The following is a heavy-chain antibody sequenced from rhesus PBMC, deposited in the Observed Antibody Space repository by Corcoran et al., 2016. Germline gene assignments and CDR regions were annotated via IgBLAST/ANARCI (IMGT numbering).Heavy chain of an antibody. CDR3: ARGSGSWPYNSLDV. Sequence: QVQLQESGPGLVKPSETLSLTCAVSGYSISSGYGWSWIRQPPGKGLEWIGYFGGSSGSTNYNPSLKSRVTSSKDTPKNQFSLKLSSVTAADTAVYYCARGSGSWPYNSLDVWGRGVLVTVSS. J-gene: IGHJ5-2*02. V-gene: IGHV4-127*01. D-gene: IGHD6-25*01. CDR1: GYSISSGYG. CDR2: FGGSSGST.